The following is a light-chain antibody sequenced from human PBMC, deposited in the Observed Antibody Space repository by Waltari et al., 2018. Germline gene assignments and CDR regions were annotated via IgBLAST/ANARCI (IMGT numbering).Light chain of an antibody. CDR3: QQFVGYPYT. V-gene: IGKV1-5*03. J-gene: IGKJ2*01. CDR2: EAS. Sequence: DIQLTQSPPTLPPPVGAILTITCRARQSITRWLAWYQQNPGRAPKLLIYEASNLVTGVPSRVSGTGSGTVFTLTSGSLEPDNFATYYCQQFVGYPYTFGQGTKVETK. CDR1: QSITRW.